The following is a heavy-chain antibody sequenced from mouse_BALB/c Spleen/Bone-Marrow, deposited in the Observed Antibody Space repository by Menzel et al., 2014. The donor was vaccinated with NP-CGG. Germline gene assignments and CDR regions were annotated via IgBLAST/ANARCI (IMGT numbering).Heavy chain of an antibody. CDR1: GFSLXSYG. D-gene: IGHD1-1*01. V-gene: IGHV2-2*02. Sequence: VKLVESGPGLVQPSQSLSITCTVSGFSLXSYGVHWVRQSPGKGLEWLGVIWSGGSTDYNAAFISRLSISKDNSKSQVFFKMNRLQANDTAIYYCARKLRYYAMDYWGQGASVTVSS. CDR3: ARKLRYYAMDY. CDR2: IWSGGST. J-gene: IGHJ4*01.